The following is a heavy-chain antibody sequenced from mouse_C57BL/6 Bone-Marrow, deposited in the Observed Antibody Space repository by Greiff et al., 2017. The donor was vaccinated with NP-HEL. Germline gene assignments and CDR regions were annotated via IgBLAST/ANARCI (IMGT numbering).Heavy chain of an antibody. Sequence: VKLQQPGAELVRPGSSVKLSCKASGYTFTSYWMHWVKQRPIQGLEWIGNIDPSDSDTHYNQKFKDKATLTVDKSSSTAYMQLSSLTSEDSAVFCCATYNGIGDFDYGGRGTTLTVSA. CDR1: GYTFTSYW. CDR2: IDPSDSDT. J-gene: IGHJ2*01. D-gene: IGHD1-1*01. CDR3: ATYNGIGDFDY. V-gene: IGHV1-52*01.